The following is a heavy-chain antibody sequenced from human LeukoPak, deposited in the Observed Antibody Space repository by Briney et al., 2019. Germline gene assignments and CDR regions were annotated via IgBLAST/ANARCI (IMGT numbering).Heavy chain of an antibody. J-gene: IGHJ6*03. CDR3: ARERIIVATYYYMDV. CDR1: GFTFDDYG. V-gene: IGHV3-20*04. CDR2: INWNGGST. Sequence: TGGSLRLSCAASGFTFDDYGMSWVRQAPGKGLEWVSGINWNGGSTGYADSVKGRFTISRDNAKNTLYLQMNSLRAEDTAVYYCARERIIVATYYYMDVWGKGTTVTVSS. D-gene: IGHD5-12*01.